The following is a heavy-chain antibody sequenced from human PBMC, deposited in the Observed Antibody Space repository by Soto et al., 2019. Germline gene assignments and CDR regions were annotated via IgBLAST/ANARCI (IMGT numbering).Heavy chain of an antibody. CDR3: ARGSISPDKAFDY. Sequence: SETLSLTCTVSGGSISSYYWSWIRQPPGKGLEWIGYIYYSGSTNYNPSLKSRVTISVDTSKNQFSLKLSSVTAADTAVYYCARGSISPDKAFDYWGQGTLVTVSS. CDR1: GGSISSYY. V-gene: IGHV4-59*01. CDR2: IYYSGST. J-gene: IGHJ4*02. D-gene: IGHD6-6*01.